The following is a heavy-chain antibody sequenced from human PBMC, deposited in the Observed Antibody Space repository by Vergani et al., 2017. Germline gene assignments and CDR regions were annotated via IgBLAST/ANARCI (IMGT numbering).Heavy chain of an antibody. Sequence: QLQLQESGPGLVKPSETLSLTCTVSGGSISSSSYYWGWIRQPPGKGLEWIGSIYYSGSTYYNPSLKSRVTISVDTSKNQFSLKLSSVTAADTAVYYCAKEGSGYDLIRWDSSGWYYFDYWGQGTLVTVSS. CDR1: GGSISSSSYY. V-gene: IGHV4-39*02. D-gene: IGHD6-19*01. CDR2: IYYSGST. J-gene: IGHJ4*02. CDR3: AKEGSGYDLIRWDSSGWYYFDY.